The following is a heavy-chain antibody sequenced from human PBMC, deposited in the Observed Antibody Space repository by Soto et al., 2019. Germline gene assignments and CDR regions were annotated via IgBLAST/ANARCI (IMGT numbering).Heavy chain of an antibody. CDR1: GYTFISHG. CDR3: ARDHYYDSFDY. Sequence: VRKPGASVKVSCQASGYTFISHGVSWVRQAPGQGLEWMGWISTYNGNTNYAQKYQGRVSLTTDKVTSTAYMELRSLRPDDTAVYYCARDHYYDSFDYWGQGTLVIVSS. CDR2: ISTYNGNT. V-gene: IGHV1-18*01. D-gene: IGHD3-16*01. J-gene: IGHJ4*02.